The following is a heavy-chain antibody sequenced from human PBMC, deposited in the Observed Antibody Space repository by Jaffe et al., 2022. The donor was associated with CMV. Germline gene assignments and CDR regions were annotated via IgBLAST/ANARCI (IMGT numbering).Heavy chain of an antibody. V-gene: IGHV1-2*02. CDR2: INPNSGGT. CDR3: ARLYYYDSSGYRSRYYYYGMDV. Sequence: QVQLVQSGAEVKKPGASVKVSCKASGYTFTGYYMHWVRQAPGQGLEWMGWINPNSGGTNYAQKFQGRVTMTRDTSISTAYMELSRLRSDDTAVYYCARLYYYDSSGYRSRYYYYGMDVWGQGTTVTVSS. D-gene: IGHD3-22*01. J-gene: IGHJ6*02. CDR1: GYTFTGYY.